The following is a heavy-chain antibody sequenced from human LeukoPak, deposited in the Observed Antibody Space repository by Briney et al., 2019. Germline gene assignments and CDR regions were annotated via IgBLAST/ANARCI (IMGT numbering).Heavy chain of an antibody. CDR1: GFTFSSYA. J-gene: IGHJ4*02. CDR3: TTATGSGSYYMGFDY. Sequence: GGSLRLSCAASGFTFSSYAMNWVRQAPGKGLEWVGRIKRKTDGGTTDYATPVKGRFTISRDDSKNTVYLQMNSLKTEDTAVYYCTTATGSGSYYMGFDYWGQGTLVTVSS. CDR2: IKRKTDGGTT. V-gene: IGHV3-15*07. D-gene: IGHD3-10*01.